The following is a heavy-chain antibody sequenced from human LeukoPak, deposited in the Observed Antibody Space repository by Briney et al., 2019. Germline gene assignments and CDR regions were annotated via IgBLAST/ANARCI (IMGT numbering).Heavy chain of an antibody. Sequence: GASVKVSCKASGYTFTGYYMHWVRQAPGQGLEWMGWINPNSGGTNYAEKFQGRVTMTTDTPTSTAYMGLRSLIFDDTAVYYCATTTRDMTPDWFDPWGQGTLVTVSS. CDR3: ATTTRDMTPDWFDP. V-gene: IGHV1-2*02. D-gene: IGHD1-14*01. CDR1: GYTFTGYY. J-gene: IGHJ5*02. CDR2: INPNSGGT.